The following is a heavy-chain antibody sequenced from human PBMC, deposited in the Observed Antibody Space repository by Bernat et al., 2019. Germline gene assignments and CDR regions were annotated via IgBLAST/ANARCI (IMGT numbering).Heavy chain of an antibody. CDR2: ISYDGSNK. J-gene: IGHJ5*02. Sequence: QVQLVESGGGVVQPGRSLRLSCAASGFTFSSYAMHWVRQAPGKGLEWVAVISYDGSNKYYADSVKGRFTISRDNSKNTLYLQMNSLRAEDTAVYYCAKATPSYCSSTSCYGWGNWFDPWGQGTLVTVSS. CDR1: GFTFSSYA. V-gene: IGHV3-30*04. D-gene: IGHD2-2*01. CDR3: AKATPSYCSSTSCYGWGNWFDP.